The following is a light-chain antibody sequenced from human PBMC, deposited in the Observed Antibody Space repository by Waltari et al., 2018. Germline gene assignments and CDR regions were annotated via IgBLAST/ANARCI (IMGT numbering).Light chain of an antibody. CDR3: QQSNSIPLT. J-gene: IGKJ4*01. CDR1: QTISSY. CDR2: TAS. V-gene: IGKV1-39*01. Sequence: DIQMTQSPSSLSASVGDRVTITCRASQTISSYLNWFQQKPGKAPKLLIYTASNLQSGVPSRFSGSGSGTDFTLTISSLQPEDFATYYCQQSNSIPLTFGGGT.